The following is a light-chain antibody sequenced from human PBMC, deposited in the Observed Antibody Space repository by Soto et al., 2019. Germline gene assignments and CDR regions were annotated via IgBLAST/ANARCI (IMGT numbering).Light chain of an antibody. CDR1: QSVSSY. J-gene: IGKJ3*01. V-gene: IGKV3-11*01. CDR2: DAS. CDR3: QQRSYWLFT. Sequence: EIVLTQSPATLSLSPRERATLSCRASQSVSSYLAWYQQKPGQAPRLLMYDASNRATGIPARFSGSGSGTDVTLTISSLEPEDFAVYYCQQRSYWLFTFGPGTKVDIK.